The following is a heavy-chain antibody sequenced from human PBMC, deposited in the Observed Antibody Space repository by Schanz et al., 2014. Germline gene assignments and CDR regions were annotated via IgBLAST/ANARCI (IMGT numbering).Heavy chain of an antibody. V-gene: IGHV1-46*03. CDR1: GYTFTTYY. CDR2: INPSGGST. CDR3: ARAPTAYCSDTSCLGTPFDY. J-gene: IGHJ4*02. Sequence: QVQLLQSGAEVKKPGASMKVSCKASGYTFTTYYMLWVRQAPGQGLEWMGMINPSGGSTTYAQKFQGRVTMTRDTSTSTVYMELSSLRSEDTAVYYCARAPTAYCSDTSCLGTPFDYWGQGTLVTVSS. D-gene: IGHD2-2*01.